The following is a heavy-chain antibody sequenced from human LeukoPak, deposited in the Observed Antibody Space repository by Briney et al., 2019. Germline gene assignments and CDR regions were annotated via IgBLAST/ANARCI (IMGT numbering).Heavy chain of an antibody. V-gene: IGHV3-23*01. D-gene: IGHD6-19*01. J-gene: IGHJ4*02. Sequence: GGSLRLSRAASGFTFTTYTMAWVRQAPGKGLEWVSTISGTGGSTAYADSVKGRFTISRDNSKNTLYLQMNSLRAEDTAIYFCSKHPSTGFYYFDFWGQGTLVTVSS. CDR2: ISGTGGST. CDR3: SKHPSTGFYYFDF. CDR1: GFTFTTYT.